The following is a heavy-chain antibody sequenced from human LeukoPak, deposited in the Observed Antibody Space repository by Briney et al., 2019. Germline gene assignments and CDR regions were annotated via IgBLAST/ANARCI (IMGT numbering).Heavy chain of an antibody. V-gene: IGHV4-34*01. CDR1: GGSFSGYY. D-gene: IGHD6-19*01. CDR2: INHSGST. CDR3: VRGDYSSGWHLDY. Sequence: SETLSLTCAVYGGSFSGYYWSWIRQPPGKGLEWIGEINHSGSTNYNPSLKSRVTISVDTSKNQFSLKLSSVTAADTAVFYCVRGDYSSGWHLDYWGQGTLVTVSS. J-gene: IGHJ4*02.